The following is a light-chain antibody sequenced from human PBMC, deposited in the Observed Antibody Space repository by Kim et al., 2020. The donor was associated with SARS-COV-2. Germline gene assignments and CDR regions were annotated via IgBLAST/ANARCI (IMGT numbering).Light chain of an antibody. J-gene: IGKJ4*01. CDR1: QSVNNN. Sequence: EIVMTQSPATLSVSLGGRATLSCRASQSVNNNVAWYQHKPGQAPRLLIFGASTRATGVPARFSGSGSGTEFTLTISSLQAEDSAVYWCQHYETQPLTCGGGTKVDIK. CDR2: GAS. V-gene: IGKV3-15*01. CDR3: QHYETQPLT.